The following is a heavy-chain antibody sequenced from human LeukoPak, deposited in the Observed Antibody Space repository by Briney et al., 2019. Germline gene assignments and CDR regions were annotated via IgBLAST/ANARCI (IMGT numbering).Heavy chain of an antibody. CDR1: GGTFSTYA. CDR3: ARESVRNWLDP. V-gene: IGHV1-69*04. J-gene: IGHJ5*02. Sequence: SVKVSCKASGGTFSTYAISWVRQAPGQGLEWMGRIVPMGDITNYAQRFQGRVTITADKFTRKAYMELSSLRSEDTALYYCARESVRNWLDPWGQGTLVTVAS. D-gene: IGHD3-3*01. CDR2: IVPMGDIT.